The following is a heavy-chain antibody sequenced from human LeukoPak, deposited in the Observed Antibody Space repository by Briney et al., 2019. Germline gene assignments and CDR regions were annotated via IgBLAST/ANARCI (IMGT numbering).Heavy chain of an antibody. CDR2: FDPEDGET. CDR1: GYTLTELS. Sequence: ASVKVSCEVSGYTLTELSMHWVRQAPGKGLEWMGRFDPEDGETIYAQTLQGRVTMTEDTSTDTAYMELSSLRSDDTAVYYCARGSSAAGSFDYWGQGTLVTVSS. CDR3: ARGSSAAGSFDY. D-gene: IGHD6-13*01. J-gene: IGHJ4*02. V-gene: IGHV1-24*01.